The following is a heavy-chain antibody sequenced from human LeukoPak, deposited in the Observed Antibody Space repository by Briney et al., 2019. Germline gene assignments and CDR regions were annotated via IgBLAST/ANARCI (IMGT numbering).Heavy chain of an antibody. CDR2: IKQDGSEK. D-gene: IGHD5-18*01. CDR1: GFTFSNYW. J-gene: IGHJ4*02. Sequence: GGSLTLSCAASGFTFSNYWMSWVRQAPGKGLEWVAKIKQDGSEKYYVDSVKGRFTISRDNAKKSLYLQMSSLRAEDTAVYYCARDPGGYSYGYYFDNWGQGTTVTVSS. V-gene: IGHV3-7*05. CDR3: ARDPGGYSYGYYFDN.